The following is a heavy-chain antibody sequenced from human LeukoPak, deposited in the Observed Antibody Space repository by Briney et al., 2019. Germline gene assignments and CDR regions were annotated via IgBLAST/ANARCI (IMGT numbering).Heavy chain of an antibody. V-gene: IGHV3-74*01. CDR1: GFTISNYW. Sequence: GGSLRLSCVGSGFTISNYWMHWVRQAPGTGLVWVSRINSEGTYTTYADSVKGRFTISRDNSKNTLYLQMNSLRAEDTAVYYCARGPGYSSAFDYWGQGTLVTVSS. D-gene: IGHD6-19*01. CDR2: INSEGTYT. J-gene: IGHJ4*02. CDR3: ARGPGYSSAFDY.